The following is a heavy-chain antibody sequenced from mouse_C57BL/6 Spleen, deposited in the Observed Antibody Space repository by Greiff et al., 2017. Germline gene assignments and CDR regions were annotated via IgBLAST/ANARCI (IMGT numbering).Heavy chain of an antibody. V-gene: IGHV3-6*01. J-gene: IGHJ3*01. CDR2: ISYDGSN. CDR1: GYSITSGYY. D-gene: IGHD1-1*01. CDR3: ARGLYGSSSAWFAY. Sequence: EVQLQQSGPGLVKPSQSLSLTCSVTGYSITSGYYWNWIRQFPGNKLEWMGYISYDGSNNYNPSLKNRISITRDTSKNQFFLKLNSVTTEDTATYYCARGLYGSSSAWFAYWGQGTLVTVSA.